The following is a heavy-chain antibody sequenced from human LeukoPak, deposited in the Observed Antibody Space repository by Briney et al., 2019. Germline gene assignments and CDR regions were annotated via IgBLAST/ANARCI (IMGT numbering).Heavy chain of an antibody. CDR1: GYPFTGYY. CDR3: ARLADCSSSSCRSFDY. J-gene: IGHJ4*02. CDR2: INPNSGFT. Sequence: ASVKLSCKASGYPFTGYYLHWVRQAPGQGLEWMGWINPNSGFTNYAQKFQGRVTMTRDTSISTAYMEPSRLRSDDTAVYYCARLADCSSSSCRSFDYWGQGTLVTVSS. D-gene: IGHD2-2*01. V-gene: IGHV1-2*02.